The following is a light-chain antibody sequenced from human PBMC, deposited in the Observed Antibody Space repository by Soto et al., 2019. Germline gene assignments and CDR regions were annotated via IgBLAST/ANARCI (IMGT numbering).Light chain of an antibody. CDR1: QTISGW. Sequence: DIQMTQSPSTLSGSVGDRVTITCRASQTISGWLAWYQQKPGKAPKLLIYKASTLKSRVPPRFSGSGSGTEFTLTISSLQPDDFATYYCQHYNSYSEAFGQGTKV. CDR3: QHYNSYSEA. J-gene: IGKJ1*01. V-gene: IGKV1-5*03. CDR2: KAS.